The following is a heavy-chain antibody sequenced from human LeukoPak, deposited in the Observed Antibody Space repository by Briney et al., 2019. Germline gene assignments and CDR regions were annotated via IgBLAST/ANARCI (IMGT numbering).Heavy chain of an antibody. CDR2: IIPIFGTA. J-gene: IGHJ4*02. D-gene: IGHD5-18*01. Sequence: GSSVKLSCKASGGTFSSYAISWVRQAPGQGLEWMVGIIPIFGTANYAQKFQGRVTITADESTSTAYMELSSLRSEDTAVYYCARLNMVRVYFDYWGQGTLVTVSS. CDR1: GGTFSSYA. V-gene: IGHV1-69*01. CDR3: ARLNMVRVYFDY.